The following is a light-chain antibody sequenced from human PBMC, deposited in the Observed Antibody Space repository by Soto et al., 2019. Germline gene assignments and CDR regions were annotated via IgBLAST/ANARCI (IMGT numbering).Light chain of an antibody. V-gene: IGKV3-15*01. J-gene: IGKJ4*01. CDR1: QSVNSN. Sequence: EIVMTQSPATLSVSPGERATLSCRASQSVNSNLAWYRQKPAQAPRLLLSDASTRATGVPARFRGSGSGTEFTLTISSLQSADSGIYDCQQYNFWPPLTFGGGTKVELK. CDR3: QQYNFWPPLT. CDR2: DAS.